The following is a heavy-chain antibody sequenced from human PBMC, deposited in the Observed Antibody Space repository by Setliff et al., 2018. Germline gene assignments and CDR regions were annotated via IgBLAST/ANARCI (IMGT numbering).Heavy chain of an antibody. V-gene: IGHV3-48*03. CDR1: GFTFSSYE. CDR3: ARGLGYYGSESYYFDP. CDR2: ISSSGSTT. J-gene: IGHJ5*02. D-gene: IGHD3-10*01. Sequence: PGESLTISCAASGFTFSSYEMNWVRQAPGKGLEWVSYISSSGSTTYYADSVKGRFTISRDNAKNSLYLQMNSLRAADTAVYYCARGLGYYGSESYYFDPWGQGTRVTVSS.